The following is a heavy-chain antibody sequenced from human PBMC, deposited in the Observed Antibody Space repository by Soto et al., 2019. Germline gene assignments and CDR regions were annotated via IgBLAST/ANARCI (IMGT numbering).Heavy chain of an antibody. J-gene: IGHJ6*02. Sequence: QVQLVQSGAEVKKPGSSVKVSCKASGGTFSSYAISWVRQAPGQGLEWMGGIIPIFGTANYAQKFQGRVTITADEATSTASMELSSLRSEDTAVYYWAREGYGDYGYYYYGMDVWGQGTTVTVSS. CDR1: GGTFSSYA. CDR3: AREGYGDYGYYYYGMDV. D-gene: IGHD4-17*01. CDR2: IIPIFGTA. V-gene: IGHV1-69*12.